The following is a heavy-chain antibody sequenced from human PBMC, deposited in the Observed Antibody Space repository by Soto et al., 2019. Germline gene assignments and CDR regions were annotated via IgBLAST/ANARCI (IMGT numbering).Heavy chain of an antibody. V-gene: IGHV3-11*01. CDR3: VRDTAFINSGFFDA. J-gene: IGHJ5*02. CDR2: ISDSGSSI. D-gene: IGHD3-22*01. Sequence: PGGSLRLSCAASGFTFSDYYMNWIRQAPGKGLEWVSYISDSGSSIFYADSVKGRFAISRDSARKSLYLHMNSLRVEDTAVYYCVRDTAFINSGFFDAWGQGTLVTVSS. CDR1: GFTFSDYY.